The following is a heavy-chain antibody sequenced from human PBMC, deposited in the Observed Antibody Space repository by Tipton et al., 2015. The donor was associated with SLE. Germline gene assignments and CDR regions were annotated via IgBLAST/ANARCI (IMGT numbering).Heavy chain of an antibody. CDR1: GFTFSSYA. CDR2: ISGSGGST. CDR3: ANIIAVAGRLF. Sequence: SLRLSCAASGFTFSSYAMSWVRQAPGKGLEWVSAISGSGGSTYYADSVKGRFTISRDNSKNTLYLQMNSLRAEDTAVYYCANIIAVAGRLFWGQGTLVTVSS. V-gene: IGHV3-23*01. D-gene: IGHD6-19*01. J-gene: IGHJ4*02.